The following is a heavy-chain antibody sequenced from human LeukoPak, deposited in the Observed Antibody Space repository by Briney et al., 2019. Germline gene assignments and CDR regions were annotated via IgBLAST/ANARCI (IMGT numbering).Heavy chain of an antibody. Sequence: GGSLRLSCAASGFTSSSYSMNWVRQAPGKGLEWVSGISWNSGSIGYADSVKGRFTISRDNAKNSLYLQMNSLRAEDMALYYCAKIRSAGTTFDAFDIWGHGTMVTVSS. CDR1: GFTSSSYS. J-gene: IGHJ3*02. D-gene: IGHD1-1*01. V-gene: IGHV3-9*02. CDR2: ISWNSGSI. CDR3: AKIRSAGTTFDAFDI.